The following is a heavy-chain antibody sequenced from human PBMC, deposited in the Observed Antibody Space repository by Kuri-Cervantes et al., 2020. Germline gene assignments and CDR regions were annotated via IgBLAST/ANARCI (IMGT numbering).Heavy chain of an antibody. V-gene: IGHV3-23*01. CDR3: ARDQEVVVAATGYFDY. CDR2: ISGSGDST. J-gene: IGHJ4*02. D-gene: IGHD2-15*01. CDR1: GFTFTNFA. Sequence: GESLKISCAASGFTFTNFAMTWVRQAPGKGLEWVSAISGSGDSTYSADSVKGRFTISRDNSENTLYLQMNSLRAEDTAVYYCARDQEVVVAATGYFDYWGQGTLVTVSS.